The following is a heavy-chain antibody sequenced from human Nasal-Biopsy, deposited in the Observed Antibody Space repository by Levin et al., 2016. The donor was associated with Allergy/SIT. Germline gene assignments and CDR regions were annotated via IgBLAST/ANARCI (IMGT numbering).Heavy chain of an antibody. V-gene: IGHV4-39*01. D-gene: IGHD2-2*01. J-gene: IGHJ4*02. CDR2: ISYSETT. Sequence: GSLRLSCIVSGGSITGYNYYWGWLRQAPGKGLEWIATISYSETTYYNPSLKSRVTIFADTSKNNFYLNLRSVIAADTAVYYCARRTATSGPVITRDDYFDYWGPGSLVTVSS. CDR3: ARRTATSGPVITRDDYFDY. CDR1: GGSITGYNYY.